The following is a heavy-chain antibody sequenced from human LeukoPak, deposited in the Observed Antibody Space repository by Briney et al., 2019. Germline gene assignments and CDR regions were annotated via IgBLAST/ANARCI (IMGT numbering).Heavy chain of an antibody. D-gene: IGHD3-16*01. J-gene: IGHJ4*02. CDR2: IKKDGSAK. V-gene: IGHV3-7*05. CDR3: ATERSRYFDY. Sequence: GGSLRLSCAASGYIFSIYWMTWVRHARGKGLEWVVNIKKDGSAKSYVDSVKGRFTISRDNAKNSLDLQMNSLRTEDTALYFCATERSRYFDYWGQGTLVTVSS. CDR1: GYIFSIYW.